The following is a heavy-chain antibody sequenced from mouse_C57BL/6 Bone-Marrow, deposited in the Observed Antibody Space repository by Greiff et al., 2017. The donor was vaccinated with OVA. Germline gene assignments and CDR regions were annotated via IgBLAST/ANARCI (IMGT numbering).Heavy chain of an antibody. CDR3: TRWGYDGYCGGFDV. J-gene: IGHJ1*03. CDR1: GFTFSSYA. Sequence: EVKLVDSGEGLVKPGGSLKLSCAASGFTFSSYAMSWVRQTPEKRLEWVAYISSGGDYTYYADTVKGRFTISRDNARNTLYLQMSRLKSEDTAMYYCTRWGYDGYCGGFDVWGTGTTVTVSS. CDR2: ISSGGDYT. D-gene: IGHD2-3*01. V-gene: IGHV5-9-1*02.